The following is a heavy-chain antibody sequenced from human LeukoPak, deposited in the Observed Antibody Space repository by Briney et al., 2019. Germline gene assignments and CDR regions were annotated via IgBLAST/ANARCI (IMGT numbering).Heavy chain of an antibody. CDR2: INPNSGGT. D-gene: IGHD5-18*01. CDR1: GYTFTGYY. Sequence: GASVKVSCKVSGYTFTGYYMHWVRQAPGEGLEWMGWINPNSGGTKYAQKFQGRVTMTRDTSISTAYMELSRLRSDDTAVYYCARASGYSYGYAYYYYYYYMDVWGKGTTVTVSS. CDR3: ARASGYSYGYAYYYYYYYMDV. V-gene: IGHV1-2*02. J-gene: IGHJ6*03.